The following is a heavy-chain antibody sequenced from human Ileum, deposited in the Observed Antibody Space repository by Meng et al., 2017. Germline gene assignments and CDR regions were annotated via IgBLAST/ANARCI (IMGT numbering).Heavy chain of an antibody. CDR2: STNKANSYIT. D-gene: IGHD4-17*01. CDR1: GFTFSDHY. CDR3: ARLKGNYGD. J-gene: IGHJ4*02. Sequence: VQLLVSGGGLVQPGGSLRLSCAASGFTFSDHYMDWVRQAPGKGLEWVGRSTNKANSYITEYAASVKGRFTISRDDSKDSLYLQMNSLKTEDTAVYYCARLKGNYGDWGQGTLVTVSS. V-gene: IGHV3-72*01.